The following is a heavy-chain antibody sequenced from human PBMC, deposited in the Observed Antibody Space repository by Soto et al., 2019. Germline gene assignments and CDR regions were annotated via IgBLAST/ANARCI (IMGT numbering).Heavy chain of an antibody. V-gene: IGHV4-31*03. J-gene: IGHJ5*02. Sequence: QVQLQESGPGLVEPSQTLSLTCTVSGGSISGEGYYWSWIRQYSGRGLGWIGYIHYSGSTYYSPSLKSRVIISVDTSKTQFFLNLSSVTAADTAVYYCARAWTATAGWANWFDRWGQGTLVTVSS. CDR2: IHYSGST. D-gene: IGHD6-13*01. CDR1: GGSISGEGYY. CDR3: ARAWTATAGWANWFDR.